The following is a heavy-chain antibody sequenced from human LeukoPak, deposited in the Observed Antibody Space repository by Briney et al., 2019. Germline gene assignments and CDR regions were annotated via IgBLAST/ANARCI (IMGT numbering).Heavy chain of an antibody. V-gene: IGHV1-2*06. J-gene: IGHJ6*02. CDR3: ASRMTTVTDAYYYGMDV. D-gene: IGHD4-17*01. CDR2: INPNSGGT. Sequence: ASVKVSCKASGYTFTSYGISWVRQSPGQGLEWMGRINPNSGGTNYAQKFQGRVTMTRDTSISTAYMELSRLRSDDTAVYYCASRMTTVTDAYYYGMDVWGQGTTVTVSS. CDR1: GYTFTSYG.